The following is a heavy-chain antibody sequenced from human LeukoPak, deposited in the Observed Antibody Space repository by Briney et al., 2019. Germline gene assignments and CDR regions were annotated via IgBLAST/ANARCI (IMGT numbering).Heavy chain of an antibody. Sequence: GGSLRLSCAASGFTFSSYWMNWARQAPGKGLEWVASINHNGNVSYYVDSVKGRFTVSRDNAKNSLYLQMSYLRAEDTAVYFCARGGGLDVWGQGATVTVSS. CDR2: INHNGNVS. J-gene: IGHJ6*02. V-gene: IGHV3-7*03. D-gene: IGHD3-16*01. CDR3: ARGGGLDV. CDR1: GFTFSSYW.